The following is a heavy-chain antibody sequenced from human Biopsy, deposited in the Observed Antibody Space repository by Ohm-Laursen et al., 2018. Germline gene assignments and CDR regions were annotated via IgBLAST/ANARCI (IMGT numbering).Heavy chain of an antibody. J-gene: IGHJ6*02. CDR2: IYYTGST. CDR1: GDSIGTFY. Sequence: SDTLSLTCTVSGDSIGTFYWNWIRQSPGKGLEWIGYIYYTGSTNYNPSPKSRVTISVDTSKNQFSLRLNSVTAADTAVYYCARATNSTGWPFYYFYGMDVWGQGTTVTVSS. CDR3: ARATNSTGWPFYYFYGMDV. V-gene: IGHV4-59*07. D-gene: IGHD2/OR15-2a*01.